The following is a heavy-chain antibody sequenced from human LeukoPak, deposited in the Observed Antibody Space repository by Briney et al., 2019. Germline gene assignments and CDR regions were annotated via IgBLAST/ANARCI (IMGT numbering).Heavy chain of an antibody. CDR2: ISYDGSNK. Sequence: GGSLRLSCAASGFMFSNYGMQWVRQALGKGLEWVAVISYDGSNKYYADSVKGRFTISRDNSKNTLYLQMNSLRAENTAVYYCAKDLRRRYYFGSGSRGGTFDIWGQGTMVTVSS. D-gene: IGHD3-10*01. CDR1: GFMFSNYG. V-gene: IGHV3-30*18. J-gene: IGHJ3*02. CDR3: AKDLRRRYYFGSGSRGGTFDI.